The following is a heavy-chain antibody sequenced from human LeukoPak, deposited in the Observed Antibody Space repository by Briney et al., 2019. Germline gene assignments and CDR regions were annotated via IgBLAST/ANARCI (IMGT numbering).Heavy chain of an antibody. D-gene: IGHD1-1*01. Sequence: PSETLSLTCTVSGGSISTYYWSWMRQPPGKGLEWIGYIYYSGSTNHNPSLKSRVTISVDTSKNQFSLKLSSVTAADTAVYYCARASPVGYNCDYWGQGTLVAVSS. CDR3: ARASPVGYNCDY. CDR2: IYYSGST. J-gene: IGHJ4*02. CDR1: GGSISTYY. V-gene: IGHV4-59*01.